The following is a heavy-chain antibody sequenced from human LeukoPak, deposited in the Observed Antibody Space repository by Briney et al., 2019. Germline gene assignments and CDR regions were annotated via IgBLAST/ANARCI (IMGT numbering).Heavy chain of an antibody. Sequence: GGSLRLSCAASGFTLSSYSMNWVRQAPGKGLEWVSSISSSSSYIYYADSVKGRFTISRDNAKNSLYLQMNSLRAEDTAVYYCARGTSSSWYYFDYWGQGTLVTVSS. CDR2: ISSSSSYI. CDR3: ARGTSSSWYYFDY. J-gene: IGHJ4*02. CDR1: GFTLSSYS. V-gene: IGHV3-21*01. D-gene: IGHD6-13*01.